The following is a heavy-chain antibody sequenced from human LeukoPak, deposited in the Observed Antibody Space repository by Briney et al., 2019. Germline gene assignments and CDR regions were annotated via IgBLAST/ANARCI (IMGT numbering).Heavy chain of an antibody. V-gene: IGHV3-30*02. Sequence: GGSLRLSCTPSGFTLSSYGMHWVRQAPGKGLEGVAFIRYDGNRIFYADSDSVKGRFTISRDNSKKTVYLQMNSLRPEDTAVYYCARYKGGYYGSGKFGLFDYWGQGTLVTVSS. J-gene: IGHJ4*02. D-gene: IGHD3-10*01. CDR1: GFTLSSYG. CDR2: IRYDGNRI. CDR3: ARYKGGYYGSGKFGLFDY.